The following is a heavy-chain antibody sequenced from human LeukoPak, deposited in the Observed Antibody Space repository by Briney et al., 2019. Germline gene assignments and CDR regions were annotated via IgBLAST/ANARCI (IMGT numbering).Heavy chain of an antibody. CDR2: IYHSGST. CDR3: ARGHRGYSYGWYYYYGMDV. D-gene: IGHD5-18*01. Sequence: SETLSLTCAVSGGSISSGGYSWSWIRQPPGKGLEWIGYIYHSGSTYYNPSLKSRVTISVDRSKNQFSLKLSSVTAADTAVYYCARGHRGYSYGWYYYYGMDVWGQGTTVTVSS. V-gene: IGHV4-30-2*01. CDR1: GGSISSGGYS. J-gene: IGHJ6*02.